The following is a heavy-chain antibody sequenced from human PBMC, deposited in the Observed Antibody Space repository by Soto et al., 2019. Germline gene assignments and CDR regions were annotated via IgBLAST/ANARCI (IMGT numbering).Heavy chain of an antibody. CDR1: GSTFSHAW. Sequence: EVQLVESGGGLVKPGGSLRLSCAASGSTFSHAWMSWVRQVPGKGLEWVARVKSKDAGGTTDYAAPVKGRFTISRDDSKNTLYLQMNSLKTDDTAVYYCTTLGFDPWGQGTLVTVSS. V-gene: IGHV3-15*01. CDR2: VKSKDAGGTT. CDR3: TTLGFDP. J-gene: IGHJ5*02.